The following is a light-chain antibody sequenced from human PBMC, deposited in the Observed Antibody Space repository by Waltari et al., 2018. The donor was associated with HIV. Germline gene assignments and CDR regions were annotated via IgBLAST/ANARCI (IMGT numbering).Light chain of an antibody. CDR2: QDT. CDR1: NLGHKY. J-gene: IGLJ3*02. CDR3: QAWDSGTIV. Sequence: SYDLTQPPSVSVSSGQTATVTCSGVNLGHKYVSWYQQRSGQSPVLVIYQDTKRPPGIPEPFFGSTSENTATLTINETQPLDEAHYSCQAWDSGTIVFGGGTSLTVL. V-gene: IGLV3-1*01.